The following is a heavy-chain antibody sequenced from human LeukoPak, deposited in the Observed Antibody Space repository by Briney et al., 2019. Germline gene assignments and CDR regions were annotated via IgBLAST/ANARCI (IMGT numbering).Heavy chain of an antibody. Sequence: SETLSLTCTVSGGSVSSYYWSWLRQPAGKELEWIGRIFTTGSINYNPSLKSRVTISVDKSKNQFSLELTSVTAAGTAIYYCARGVWTGINFFYYFDYWGQGTLVTVSS. D-gene: IGHD3/OR15-3a*01. J-gene: IGHJ4*02. CDR1: GGSVSSYY. V-gene: IGHV4-4*07. CDR3: ARGVWTGINFFYYFDY. CDR2: IFTTGSI.